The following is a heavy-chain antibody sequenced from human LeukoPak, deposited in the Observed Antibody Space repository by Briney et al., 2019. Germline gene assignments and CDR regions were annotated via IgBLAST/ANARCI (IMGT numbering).Heavy chain of an antibody. J-gene: IGHJ5*02. CDR1: GGTFSSYA. Sequence: SVKVSCKASGGTFSSYAISWVRQAPGQGLEWMGGIIPIFGTANYAQKFQGRVTITADESTSTAYMELSSLRSEDTAVYYCARVPVGLERRNWFDPWGQGTLVTVSS. V-gene: IGHV1-69*13. D-gene: IGHD1-1*01. CDR2: IIPIFGTA. CDR3: ARVPVGLERRNWFDP.